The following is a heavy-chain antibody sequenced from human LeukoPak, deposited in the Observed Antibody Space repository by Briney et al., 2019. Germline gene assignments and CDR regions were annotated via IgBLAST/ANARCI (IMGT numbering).Heavy chain of an antibody. D-gene: IGHD3-9*01. J-gene: IGHJ4*02. V-gene: IGHV3-48*04. CDR3: ARGRYFDWL. Sequence: GGSLRLSCAASGFTISSYWMHWVRQAPGKGLEWVSYISSSGSTIYYADSVKGRFTISRDNAKNSLYLQMNSLRAEDTAVYYCARGRYFDWLRGQGTLVTVSS. CDR2: ISSSGSTI. CDR1: GFTISSYW.